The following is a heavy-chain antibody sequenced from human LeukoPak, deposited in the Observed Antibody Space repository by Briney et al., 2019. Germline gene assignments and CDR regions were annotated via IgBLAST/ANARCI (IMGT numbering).Heavy chain of an antibody. J-gene: IGHJ6*04. Sequence: QPGRSLRLSCAASGFTFSSYAMHWVRQAPGKGLEWVAVISYDGSNKYYADSVKGRFTISRDNSKNTLYLQMNSLRAEDTAVYYCAGSRPFGSSLGVYYYYGMDVWGKGTTVTVSS. V-gene: IGHV3-30-3*01. CDR2: ISYDGSNK. CDR1: GFTFSSYA. CDR3: AGSRPFGSSLGVYYYYGMDV. D-gene: IGHD6-13*01.